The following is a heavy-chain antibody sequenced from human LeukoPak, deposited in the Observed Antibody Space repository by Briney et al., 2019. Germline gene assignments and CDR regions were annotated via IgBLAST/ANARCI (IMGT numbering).Heavy chain of an antibody. CDR2: IWYDGSNK. Sequence: GGSLRLSCAASGFTFSNYAMHWVRQAPGKGLEWVAVIWYDGSNKYYADSVKGRFTISRDNSKNTLYLQMNSLRAEDTAVYYCAREPQGIAVADSPWGQGTMVTVSS. V-gene: IGHV3-33*08. CDR3: AREPQGIAVADSP. CDR1: GFTFSNYA. J-gene: IGHJ3*01. D-gene: IGHD6-19*01.